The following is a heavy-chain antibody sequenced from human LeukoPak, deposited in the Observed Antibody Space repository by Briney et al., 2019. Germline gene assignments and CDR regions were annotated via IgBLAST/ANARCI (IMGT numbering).Heavy chain of an antibody. CDR3: ASISGYSSSRAYGGY. J-gene: IGHJ4*02. CDR2: IFYSGRT. Sequence: RASETLSLTCTVSGGSISSSTYYWGWIRQPPGKGLEWIGSIFYSGRTYYNPSLKSRVTMSVDTSKNQFSLKLSSVTAADTAVYSCASISGYSSSRAYGGYWGQGTLVTVSS. V-gene: IGHV4-39*07. D-gene: IGHD6-13*01. CDR1: GGSISSSTYY.